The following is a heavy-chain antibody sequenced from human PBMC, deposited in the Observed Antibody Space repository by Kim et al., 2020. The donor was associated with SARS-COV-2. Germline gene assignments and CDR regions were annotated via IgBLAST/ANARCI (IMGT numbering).Heavy chain of an antibody. V-gene: IGHV3-33*01. CDR3: ASVSTGDAFDI. Sequence: KYNADSVKGRFTISRDNSKNTLYLQMNSLRAEDTAVYYCASVSTGDAFDIWGQGTMVTVSS. D-gene: IGHD1-1*01. J-gene: IGHJ3*02. CDR2: K.